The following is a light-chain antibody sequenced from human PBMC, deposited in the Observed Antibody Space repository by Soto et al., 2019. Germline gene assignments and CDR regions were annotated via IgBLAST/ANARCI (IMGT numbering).Light chain of an antibody. CDR1: SSDVAGYNY. J-gene: IGLJ2*01. CDR2: EVS. Sequence: QSALTQPPSASGSPGQSVTISCTGTSSDVAGYNYVSWYQQHPGKAPKLMIYEVSNRPSGVSNRFSGSKSGNTASLTISGLQAEDEADYYCSSYTRSTTHVVFGGGTKLTVL. V-gene: IGLV2-14*01. CDR3: SSYTRSTTHVV.